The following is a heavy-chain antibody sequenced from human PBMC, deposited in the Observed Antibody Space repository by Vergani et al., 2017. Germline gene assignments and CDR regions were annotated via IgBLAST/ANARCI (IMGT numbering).Heavy chain of an antibody. CDR3: ASLYCYGSGSYYNRYYYYGMDV. J-gene: IGHJ6*02. CDR1: GFTFSSYS. V-gene: IGHV3-48*04. CDR2: ISSSSSTI. D-gene: IGHD3-10*01. Sequence: EVQLVESGGGLVQPGGSLRLSCAASGFTFSSYSMNWVRQAPGKGLEWVSYISSSSSTIYYADSVKGRFTISRDNAKNSLYLQMNSLRAEDTAVYYCASLYCYGSGSYYNRYYYYGMDVWGQGTTVTVSS.